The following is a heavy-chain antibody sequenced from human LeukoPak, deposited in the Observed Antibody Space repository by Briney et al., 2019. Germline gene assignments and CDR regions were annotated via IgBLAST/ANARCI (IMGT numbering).Heavy chain of an antibody. CDR3: ARHATTGTNLNWFDP. CDR1: GGSISSTSYS. J-gene: IGHJ5*02. V-gene: IGHV4-39*01. D-gene: IGHD1-1*01. Sequence: PSETLSLTCTVSGGSISSTSYSWGWIRQPPGMGLEWIGSIYYGGRTYYNPSLKSRVTISVDTSKNQFSLKLSSVTAADTAVYYCARHATTGTNLNWFDPWGQGTLVTVSS. CDR2: IYYGGRT.